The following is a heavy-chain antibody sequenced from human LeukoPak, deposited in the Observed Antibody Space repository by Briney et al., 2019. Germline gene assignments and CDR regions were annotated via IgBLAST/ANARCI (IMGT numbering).Heavy chain of an antibody. CDR2: INPSGGST. V-gene: IGHV1-46*01. D-gene: IGHD5-18*01. J-gene: IGHJ4*02. CDR3: ARVPVPGYSYGGPDY. Sequence: ASVKVSCKASGYTFTSYYMHWVRQAPGQGLEWMGIINPSGGSTSYAQKFQGRVTMTRDTSTSTVYMELSSLRSEDTAAYYCARVPVPGYSYGGPDYWGQGTLVTVSS. CDR1: GYTFTSYY.